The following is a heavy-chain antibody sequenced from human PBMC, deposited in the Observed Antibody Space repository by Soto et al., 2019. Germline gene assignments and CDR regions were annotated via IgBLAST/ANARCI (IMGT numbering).Heavy chain of an antibody. J-gene: IGHJ3*02. Sequence: QVQLQESGPGLVKPSQTLSLTCTVSGGSISSGDYYWSWIRQPPGKGLEWIGYIYYSGSTYYNPSLKSRVTISVDTSKNQFSLKLSSVTAADTAVYYCARELAYCGGDCYRHDAFDIWGQGTMVTVSS. D-gene: IGHD2-21*02. CDR2: IYYSGST. V-gene: IGHV4-30-4*01. CDR1: GGSISSGDYY. CDR3: ARELAYCGGDCYRHDAFDI.